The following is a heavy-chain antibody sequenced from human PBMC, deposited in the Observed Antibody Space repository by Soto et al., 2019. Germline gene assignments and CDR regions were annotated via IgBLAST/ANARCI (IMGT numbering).Heavy chain of an antibody. J-gene: IGHJ6*02. Sequence: ASVKVSCKASGGTFSSYAISWVRQAPGQGLEWMGGIIPIFGTANYAQKFQGRVTITADESTSTAYMELSSLRSEDTAVYYCARHSEDIVVVPAAAGDYYGMDVWGQGTTVTVSS. V-gene: IGHV1-69*13. CDR3: ARHSEDIVVVPAAAGDYYGMDV. D-gene: IGHD2-2*01. CDR1: GGTFSSYA. CDR2: IIPIFGTA.